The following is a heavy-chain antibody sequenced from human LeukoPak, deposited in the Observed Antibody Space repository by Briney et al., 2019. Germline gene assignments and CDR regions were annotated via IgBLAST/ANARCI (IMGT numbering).Heavy chain of an antibody. CDR2: ISWNSGSI. J-gene: IGHJ4*02. V-gene: IGHV3-9*01. CDR3: AKDISITMVRGVKIDY. Sequence: GGSLRLSCAASGFTFDDYAMHWVRQAPGKGLEWVSGISWNSGSIGYADSVKGRFTISRDNAKNSLYLQMNSLRAEDTALYYCAKDISITMVRGVKIDYWGQGTLVTVSS. CDR1: GFTFDDYA. D-gene: IGHD3-10*01.